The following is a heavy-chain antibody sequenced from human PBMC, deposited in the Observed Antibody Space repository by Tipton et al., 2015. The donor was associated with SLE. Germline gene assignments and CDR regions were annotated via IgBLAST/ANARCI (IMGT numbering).Heavy chain of an antibody. Sequence: GLVKPSETLSLTCTVSGGLISRSTYYWAWIRQAPGKGLEWIASIYFSGFTYYNPSLTSRATISIDMSKNQFSLKLSSVTAADTAMYYCARQLIAARNWFDPWGQGALVTVSS. CDR3: ARQLIAARNWFDP. D-gene: IGHD6-13*01. V-gene: IGHV4-39*01. CDR1: GGLISRSTYY. J-gene: IGHJ5*02. CDR2: IYFSGFT.